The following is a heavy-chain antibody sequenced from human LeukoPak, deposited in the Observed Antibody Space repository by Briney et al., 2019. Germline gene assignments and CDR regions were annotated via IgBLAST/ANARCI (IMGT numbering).Heavy chain of an antibody. Sequence: GGSPRLSCAASGFTFSTYSMKWVRQAPGKGLEWVSYISDSSAMYYADSVRGRFTISRENDKNSLFLQMNSLRAEDTAVYYFARDGGYSGYDADCWGQGTLVTVSS. CDR2: ISDSSAM. CDR3: ARDGGYSGYDADC. D-gene: IGHD5-12*01. V-gene: IGHV3-48*01. CDR1: GFTFSTYS. J-gene: IGHJ4*02.